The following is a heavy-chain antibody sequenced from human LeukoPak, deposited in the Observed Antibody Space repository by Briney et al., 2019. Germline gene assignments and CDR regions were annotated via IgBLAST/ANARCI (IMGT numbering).Heavy chain of an antibody. Sequence: SQTLSLTCAVSGGSISSGGYSWSWIRQPQGKGLEWIGYNYHSGSTYYNPSLTSRITISVDRSKNQFSLKLSSVTAADTAVYSCARGVSMVRGVITGYGMDVWGKGTTVTVSS. CDR1: GGSISSGGYS. V-gene: IGHV4-30-2*01. D-gene: IGHD3-10*01. J-gene: IGHJ6*04. CDR2: NYHSGST. CDR3: ARGVSMVRGVITGYGMDV.